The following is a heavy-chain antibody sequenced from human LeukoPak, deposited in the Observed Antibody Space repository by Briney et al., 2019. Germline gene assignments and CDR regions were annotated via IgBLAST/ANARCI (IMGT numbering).Heavy chain of an antibody. CDR1: GGTFSSYA. Sequence: SVKVSCKASGGTFSSYAISWVRQAPGQGLEWMGGIIPIFGTANYAQKFQGRVTITADESTSTAYMELSSLRSEDTAVYYCARDRGSGRSPRYAFDIWGQGTMVTVSS. CDR2: IIPIFGTA. V-gene: IGHV1-69*13. J-gene: IGHJ3*02. D-gene: IGHD1-26*01. CDR3: ARDRGSGRSPRYAFDI.